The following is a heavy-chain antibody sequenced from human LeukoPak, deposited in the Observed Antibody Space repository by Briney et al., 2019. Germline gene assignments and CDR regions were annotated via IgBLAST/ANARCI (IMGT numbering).Heavy chain of an antibody. V-gene: IGHV3-23*01. CDR1: GFTFSNSA. Sequence: GGSLRLSCAACGFTFSNSAMNWVRQAPGKGLEWVTGISGGGGSRFYADSVKGRFTISRDNSKNTLYLQMNSLRAEDTAVYYCAKKEGSGFYHPFDYTGQGTLVTVSS. CDR3: AKKEGSGFYHPFDY. CDR2: ISGGGGSR. J-gene: IGHJ4*02. D-gene: IGHD2-15*01.